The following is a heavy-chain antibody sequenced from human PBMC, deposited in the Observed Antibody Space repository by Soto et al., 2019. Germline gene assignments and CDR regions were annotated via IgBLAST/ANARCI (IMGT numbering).Heavy chain of an antibody. CDR1: GYTFTSYA. V-gene: IGHV1-18*01. D-gene: IGHD6-19*01. J-gene: IGHJ6*02. CDR3: ARRASGWCLDG. CDR2: ISAYNGNT. Sequence: ASVKVSCKASGYTFTSYAMHWVRQAPGQRLEWMGWISAYNGNTIYAQKLQGRVTMTTDTSTSTAYMELRSLRSDDTAVYYCARRASGWCLDGRGQRTTVTVSS.